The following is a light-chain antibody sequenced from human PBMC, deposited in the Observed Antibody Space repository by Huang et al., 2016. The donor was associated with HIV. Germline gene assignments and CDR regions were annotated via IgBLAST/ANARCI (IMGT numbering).Light chain of an antibody. CDR2: WAS. J-gene: IGKJ1*01. V-gene: IGKV4-1*01. CDR3: QQYYSIPQT. CDR1: QRVLYSSKSKNY. Sequence: DIVMIQSPDSLAVSLGERATIKCRSSQRVLYSSKSKNYLAWFQQKPGQAPRLLIYWASSRESGVPDRFSGSGSGTDFTLTISSLEAEDAAVYYCQQYYSIPQTFGQGTKVEI.